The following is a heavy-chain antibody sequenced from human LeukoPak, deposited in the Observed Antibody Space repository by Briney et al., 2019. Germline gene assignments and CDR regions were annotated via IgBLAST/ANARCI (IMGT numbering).Heavy chain of an antibody. CDR3: AKDREYSSGWYP. J-gene: IGHJ5*02. CDR2: ISGSGGST. CDR1: GFTFSSYA. Sequence: GGSLRLSCAASGFTFSSYAMSWLRQAPGKALEWVSAISGSGGSTYYADSVKGPFTISKDNSKNTLYLQMNSLRAEDTDVYYCAKDREYSSGWYPWGQGTLVTVSS. V-gene: IGHV3-23*01. D-gene: IGHD6-19*01.